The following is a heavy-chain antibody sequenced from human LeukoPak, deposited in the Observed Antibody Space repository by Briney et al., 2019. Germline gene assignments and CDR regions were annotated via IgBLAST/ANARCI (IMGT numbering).Heavy chain of an antibody. V-gene: IGHV4-59*01. Sequence: PSETLSLTCTVSGGSISSYYWSWIRQPPGKGLEWIGYIYYSGSTNYNPSLKSRVTISVDTSKNQFSLKLSSVTAADTAVYYCARMHEYGGNSGGAFDIWGQGTMVTVSS. CDR1: GGSISSYY. CDR2: IYYSGST. CDR3: ARMHEYGGNSGGAFDI. J-gene: IGHJ3*02. D-gene: IGHD4-23*01.